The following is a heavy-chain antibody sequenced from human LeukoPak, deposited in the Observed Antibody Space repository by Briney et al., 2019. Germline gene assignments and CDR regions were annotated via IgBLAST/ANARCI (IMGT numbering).Heavy chain of an antibody. CDR2: ISSSSTI. CDR3: ATERGVGDY. V-gene: IGHV3-48*04. CDR1: GFTFSSYS. D-gene: IGHD1-26*01. J-gene: IGHJ4*02. Sequence: GGSLRLSCAASGFTFSSYSMNWVRQAPGKGLGWVSYISSSSTIYYADSVKGRFTISRDNAKNSLYLQMNSLRAEDTAVYYCATERGVGDYWGQGTLVTVSS.